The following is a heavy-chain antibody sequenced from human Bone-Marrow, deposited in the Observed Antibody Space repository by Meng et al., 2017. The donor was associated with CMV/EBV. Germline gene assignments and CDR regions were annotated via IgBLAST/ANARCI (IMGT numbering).Heavy chain of an antibody. Sequence: SLKISCAASGFTFSDYYMSWIRQAPGKGLEWVSGISWNSGSIGYADSVKGRFTISRDNAKNSLYLQMNSLRAEDTALYYCAKGEVLLWFGELIDWGQGTLVTVSS. J-gene: IGHJ4*02. CDR2: ISWNSGSI. D-gene: IGHD3-10*01. CDR1: GFTFSDYY. CDR3: AKGEVLLWFGELID. V-gene: IGHV3-9*01.